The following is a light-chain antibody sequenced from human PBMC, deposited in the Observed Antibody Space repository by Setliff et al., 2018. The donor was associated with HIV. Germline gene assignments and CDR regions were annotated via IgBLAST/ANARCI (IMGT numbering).Light chain of an antibody. CDR2: EVS. V-gene: IGLV2-14*01. CDR3: SSYTSSGTLFV. J-gene: IGLJ1*01. Sequence: QSALTQPASVSGSPGQSITISCTGTNSDIGGYDHVYWYQQQPGKAPKLMIYEVSGRPSGVSYRFSGSKSGTTASLTISGLQTEDEADYFCSSYTSSGTLFVFGTGTKVTVL. CDR1: NSDIGGYDH.